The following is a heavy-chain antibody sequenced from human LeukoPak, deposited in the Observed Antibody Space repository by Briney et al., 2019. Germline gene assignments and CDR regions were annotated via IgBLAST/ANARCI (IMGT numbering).Heavy chain of an antibody. CDR1: GYSISSGYY. Sequence: SSETLSLTCAVSGYSISSGYYWGWIRQPPGKGLEWIGSIYHSGSTYYNPSLKSRVTISVDTSKNQFSLKLSSVTAADTAVYYCARLIVVVVAAEQPGWFDPWGQGTLVTVSS. V-gene: IGHV4-38-2*01. CDR3: ARLIVVVVAAEQPGWFDP. J-gene: IGHJ5*02. D-gene: IGHD2-15*01. CDR2: IYHSGST.